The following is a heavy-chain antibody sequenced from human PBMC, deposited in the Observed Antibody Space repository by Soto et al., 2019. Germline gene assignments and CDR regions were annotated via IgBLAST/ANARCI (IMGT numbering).Heavy chain of an antibody. CDR3: ARGSWCSGGSCFEDY. J-gene: IGHJ4*02. CDR1: GGSISSGGYS. Sequence: QLQLQESGSGLVKPSQTLSLTCAVSGGSISSGGYSWSWIRQPPGKGLEWIGYIYHSGSTYYNPSLKGRVTISVDRSKNQFSLKLSSVTAADTAVYYCARGSWCSGGSCFEDYWGQGTLVTVSS. CDR2: IYHSGST. D-gene: IGHD2-15*01. V-gene: IGHV4-30-2*01.